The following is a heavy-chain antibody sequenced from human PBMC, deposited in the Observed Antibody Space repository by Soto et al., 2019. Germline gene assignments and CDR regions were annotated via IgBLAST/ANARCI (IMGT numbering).Heavy chain of an antibody. CDR2: VNPDGSIT. D-gene: IGHD2-2*01. J-gene: IGHJ4*02. V-gene: IGHV3-74*01. CDR3: ARAPISDALYFDY. CDR1: GFTFRTYW. Sequence: EVQLAESGGGLVQPGGSLRLSCAAFGFTFRTYWMSWVRQTPGKGLVWISRVNPDGSITSYVDSVKGRFTISRDNAQTTLYLQMSSLRVEDTAVYYCARAPISDALYFDYWGQGAMVTVSS.